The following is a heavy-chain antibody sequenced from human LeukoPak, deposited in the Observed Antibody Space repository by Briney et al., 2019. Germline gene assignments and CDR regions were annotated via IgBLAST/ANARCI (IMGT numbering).Heavy chain of an antibody. CDR1: GGSISSSSYY. CDR3: ARGAYYYDSSGYYRSDDAFDI. D-gene: IGHD3-22*01. Sequence: SETLSLTCTVSGGSISSSSYYWGWIRQPPGTGLEWIGSIYYSGSTYYNPSLKSRVTISVDTSKNQFSLKLSSVTAADTAVYYCARGAYYYDSSGYYRSDDAFDIWGQGTMVTVSS. CDR2: IYYSGST. V-gene: IGHV4-39*07. J-gene: IGHJ3*02.